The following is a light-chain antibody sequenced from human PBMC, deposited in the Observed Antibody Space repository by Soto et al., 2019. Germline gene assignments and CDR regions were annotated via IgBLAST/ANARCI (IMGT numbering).Light chain of an antibody. J-gene: IGKJ1*01. CDR3: QQSYITPWT. CDR1: QDISTY. V-gene: IGKV1-39*01. CDR2: AAS. Sequence: DIQMTQSPSSVSASVGDTVTITCRASQDISTYLNWYQQKPGKAPKLLIYAASSLQSGVPSRFSGSGSGSDFTLTISSLQPEDFATYFCQQSYITPWTFGQGTKVDIK.